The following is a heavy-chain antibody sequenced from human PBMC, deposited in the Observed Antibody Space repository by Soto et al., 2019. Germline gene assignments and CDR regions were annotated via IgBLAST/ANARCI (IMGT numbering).Heavy chain of an antibody. Sequence: PGGSLRLSCAASGFTFSSYAMSWARQAPGKGLEWVSAISGSGGSTYYADSVEGRFTISRYNSKNTLYLQMNSLRAEDTAVYYCAKAQDRGYSYGYYFDYWGQGTLVTVSS. CDR2: ISGSGGST. V-gene: IGHV3-23*01. CDR3: AKAQDRGYSYGYYFDY. J-gene: IGHJ4*02. D-gene: IGHD5-18*01. CDR1: GFTFSSYA.